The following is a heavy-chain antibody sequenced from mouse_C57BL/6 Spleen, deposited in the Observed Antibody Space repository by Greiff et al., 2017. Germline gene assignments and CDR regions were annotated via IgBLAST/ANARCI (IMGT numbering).Heavy chain of an antibody. J-gene: IGHJ2*01. Sequence: EVQRVESGGDLVKPGGSLKLSCAASGFTFSSYGMSWVRQTPDKRLEWVATISSGGSYTYYPDSVKGRFTISRDNAKNTLYLQMSSLKSEDTAMYYCATGTSEYYFDYWGQGTTLTVSS. CDR2: ISSGGSYT. CDR1: GFTFSSYG. V-gene: IGHV5-6*01. CDR3: ATGTSEYYFDY. D-gene: IGHD4-1*01.